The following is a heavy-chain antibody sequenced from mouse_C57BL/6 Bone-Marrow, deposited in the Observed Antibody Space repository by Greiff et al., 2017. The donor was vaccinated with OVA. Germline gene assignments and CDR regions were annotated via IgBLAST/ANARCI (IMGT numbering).Heavy chain of an antibody. CDR1: GYTFTSYG. J-gene: IGHJ3*01. CDR2: IYPRSGNT. D-gene: IGHD2-1*01. V-gene: IGHV1-81*01. CDR3: ARDYANWAWVAY. Sequence: QVQLQQSGAELARPGASVKLSCKASGYTFTSYGISWVKQRTGQGLEWIGEIYPRSGNTYYNEKFKGKATLTADKSSSTAYMELRSLTSEDSAVYFCARDYANWAWVAYWVQGTLVTVSA.